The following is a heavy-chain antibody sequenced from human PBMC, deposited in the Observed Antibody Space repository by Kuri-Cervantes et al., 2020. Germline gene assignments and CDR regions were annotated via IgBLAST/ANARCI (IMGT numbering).Heavy chain of an antibody. CDR2: ISSSSSYI. Sequence: GESLKISCAASGFTVSSYGMHWVRQAPGKGLEWVSSISSSSSYIYYADSVKGRFTISRDNAKNSLYLQMNSLRAEDTAVYYCARDGGRGGYYNYYYYYGMDVWGQGTTVTVSS. J-gene: IGHJ6*02. CDR1: GFTVSSYG. CDR3: ARDGGRGGYYNYYYYYGMDV. V-gene: IGHV3-21*04. D-gene: IGHD3-22*01.